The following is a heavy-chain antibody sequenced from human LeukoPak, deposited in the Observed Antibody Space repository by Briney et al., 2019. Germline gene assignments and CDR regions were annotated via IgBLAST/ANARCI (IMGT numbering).Heavy chain of an antibody. V-gene: IGHV4-59*01. D-gene: IGHD2-21*01. CDR1: GGSISSYY. J-gene: IGHJ3*02. CDR2: IYYSGST. CDR3: ARLAVFGDAFDI. Sequence: SETLSLTCTVSGGSISSYYCSWIRQPPGKGLEWIGYIYYSGSTNYNPSLKSRVTISVDTSKNQFSLKLSSVTAADTAVYYCARLAVFGDAFDIWGQGTMVTVSS.